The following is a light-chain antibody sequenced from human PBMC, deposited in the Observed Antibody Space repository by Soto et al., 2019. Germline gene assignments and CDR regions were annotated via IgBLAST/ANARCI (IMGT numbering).Light chain of an antibody. CDR3: QTWGTGITNWV. J-gene: IGLJ3*02. CDR2: LNSDGSH. V-gene: IGLV4-69*01. Sequence: QPVLTQSPSASASLGASVKLTCTLSSGHSSYAIAWHQQQPEKRPRYLMKLNSDGSHSKGDGIPDRFSGSSSGAERYLTISSLQSEDEADYYCQTWGTGITNWVCGGGTKLTVL. CDR1: SGHSSYA.